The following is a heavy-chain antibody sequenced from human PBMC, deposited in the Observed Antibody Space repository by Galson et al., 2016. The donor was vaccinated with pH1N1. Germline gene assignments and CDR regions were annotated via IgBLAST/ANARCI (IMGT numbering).Heavy chain of an antibody. CDR1: GYTLTEAA. V-gene: IGHV1-24*01. Sequence: SVKVSCKVSGYTLTEAAIRWVRQAPGKGLEWMGGFDPENGEMTYAQKFQDRVIMTEDTSTATVHMELSSLRSEDTAVYYCATDGLWLDYFDGWGQGTVVTVSS. D-gene: IGHD2-21*01. J-gene: IGHJ4*02. CDR2: FDPENGEM. CDR3: ATDGLWLDYFDG.